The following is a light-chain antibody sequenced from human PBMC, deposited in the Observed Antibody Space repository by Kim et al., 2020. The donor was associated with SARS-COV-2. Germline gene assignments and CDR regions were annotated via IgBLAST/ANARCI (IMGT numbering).Light chain of an antibody. CDR3: QQYGSYSRT. J-gene: IGKJ1*01. CDR1: ESVSGW. V-gene: IGKV1-5*01. Sequence: IQMTQSPSTLSASVGDRVTITCRASESVSGWVAWYQQKPGKAPNVLIFDASTLYNGVPSRFSGSGSGTEFNLTFSSLQPDDVATCFCQQYGSYSRTFGQGTKVDIK. CDR2: DAS.